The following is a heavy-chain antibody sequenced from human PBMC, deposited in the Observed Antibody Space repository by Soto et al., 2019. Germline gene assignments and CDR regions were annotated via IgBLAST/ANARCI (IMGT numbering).Heavy chain of an antibody. V-gene: IGHV3-30-3*01. Sequence: QVRLVESWGGVVQPGRSLRLSCTGSGFSFSSYAMYGFRQLPGKGLEWVAVISHDGINKHYADSVKGRVTVSRDNSNHSLDLQLNSLRGEDTAMYYCARDMYSSDYFVKWFEPWGQGTLVTVSS. J-gene: IGHJ5*02. D-gene: IGHD6-19*01. CDR3: ARDMYSSDYFVKWFEP. CDR1: GFSFSSYA. CDR2: ISHDGINK.